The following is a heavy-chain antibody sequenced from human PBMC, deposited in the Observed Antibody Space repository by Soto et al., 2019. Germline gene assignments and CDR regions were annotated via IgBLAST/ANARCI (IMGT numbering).Heavy chain of an antibody. V-gene: IGHV4-31*03. CDR3: ARDSITMVRGVILRGYYYGMDV. Sequence: QVQLQESGPGLVKPSQTLSLTCTVSGGSISSGGYYWSWIRQHPGKGLEWIGYIYYSGSTYYNPSLKSRVTISVDTSKNQFSLKLSSVTAADTAVYYCARDSITMVRGVILRGYYYGMDVWGQGTTVTVSS. D-gene: IGHD3-10*01. CDR1: GGSISSGGYY. J-gene: IGHJ6*02. CDR2: IYYSGST.